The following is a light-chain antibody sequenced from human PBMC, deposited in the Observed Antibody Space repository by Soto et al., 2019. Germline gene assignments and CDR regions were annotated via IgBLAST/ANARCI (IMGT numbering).Light chain of an antibody. CDR2: GAS. Sequence: EIVLTQSPGTLSLSPGERATLSCRASQTINNRYLACYQQKPGQAPRLLIYGASSRATGIPDRFSGSVSGTDFTLTISRLEPEDFSVYDCQPFASSPGFTCGPWTKVDMK. V-gene: IGKV3-20*01. J-gene: IGKJ3*01. CDR1: QTINNRY. CDR3: QPFASSPGFT.